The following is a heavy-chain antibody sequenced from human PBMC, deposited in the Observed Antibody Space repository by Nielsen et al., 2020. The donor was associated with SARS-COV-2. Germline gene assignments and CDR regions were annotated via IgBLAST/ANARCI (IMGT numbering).Heavy chain of an antibody. Sequence: GGSLRLSCAASGLTFSGSYMHWVGQASGKGLEWIGRIRSKANIYATAYAASVKGRFTISRDDSKNTAYLQMNSLRTEETAIYHCTRVNPISGSWFDAFDIWGQGTLVTVSS. J-gene: IGHJ3*02. V-gene: IGHV3-73*01. CDR1: GLTFSGSY. CDR3: TRVNPISGSWFDAFDI. D-gene: IGHD6-13*01. CDR2: IRSKANIYAT.